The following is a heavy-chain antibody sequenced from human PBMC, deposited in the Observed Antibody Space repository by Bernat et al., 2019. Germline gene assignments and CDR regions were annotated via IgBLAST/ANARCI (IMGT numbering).Heavy chain of an antibody. V-gene: IGHV1-69*02. CDR3: ARVGCGGDCYYYYGMDV. J-gene: IGHJ6*02. D-gene: IGHD2-21*02. Sequence: QVQLVQSGAEVKKPGSSVKVSCKASGGTFSSYTISWVRQAPGQGLEWMGRIIPILCIANYEQKFQGRVTITADKSTSTAYMELSSLRSEDTAVYYCARVGCGGDCYYYYGMDVWGQGTTVTVSS. CDR2: IIPILCIA. CDR1: GGTFSSYT.